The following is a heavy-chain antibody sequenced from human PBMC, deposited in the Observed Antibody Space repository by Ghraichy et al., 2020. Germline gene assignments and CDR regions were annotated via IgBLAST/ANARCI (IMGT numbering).Heavy chain of an antibody. D-gene: IGHD1-1*01. J-gene: IGHJ5*02. Sequence: SETLSLTCTVSGDSISGSYWSWIRQPPGKGLEWIGYIYYSGTTIYNPSLKSRVTISVDTSKNQFSLKLTSVTAADTAVYYCARLNASTGSSDWFDPWGQGTLVTVSS. CDR3: ARLNASTGSSDWFDP. V-gene: IGHV4-59*01. CDR1: GDSISGSY. CDR2: IYYSGTT.